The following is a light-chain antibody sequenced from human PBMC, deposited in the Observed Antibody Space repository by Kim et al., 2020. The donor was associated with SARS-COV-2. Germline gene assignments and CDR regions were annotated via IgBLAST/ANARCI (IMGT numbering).Light chain of an antibody. J-gene: IGLJ3*02. CDR2: STN. CDR1: SGSVSAGYH. CDR3: VLYMGSGISM. V-gene: IGLV8-61*01. Sequence: GGTVTLTCGLSSGSVSAGYHPSWYQQPPGQAPRTLIYSTNTRSSGVPDRFSGSILGNKAALTITGAQADDESDYYCVLYMGSGISMFGGGTKLTV.